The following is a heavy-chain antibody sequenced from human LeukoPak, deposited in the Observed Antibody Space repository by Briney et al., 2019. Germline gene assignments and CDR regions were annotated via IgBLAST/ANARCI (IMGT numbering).Heavy chain of an antibody. D-gene: IGHD2-2*01. CDR1: GFTFSRYA. CDR2: ISYDGSKK. V-gene: IGHV3-30*04. J-gene: IGHJ6*02. CDR3: AREVRLPDATYGMDV. Sequence: PGRSLRLSCGASGFTFSRYALHWVRQAPGKGLEWVAVISYDGSKKYYGDSVKGRFTISRDDPKNTLYLQMTSLRPEDTAVYYCAREVRLPDATYGMDVWGQGTTVTVSS.